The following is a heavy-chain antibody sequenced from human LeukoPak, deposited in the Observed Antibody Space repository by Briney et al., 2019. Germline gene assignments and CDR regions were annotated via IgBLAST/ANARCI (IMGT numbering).Heavy chain of an antibody. CDR2: MKEDGSEI. V-gene: IGHV3-7*01. Sequence: GGSLILYCSASGFTFTSYTMSWARQAPGKGLGWVAKMKEDGSEIYYADSVKGRFTICRDNAKNSLCLQMSSLTVDDTAVYYCARGGARYLDSWGQGTLVTVSS. CDR1: GFTFTSYT. J-gene: IGHJ5*02. CDR3: ARGGARYLDS. D-gene: IGHD3-9*01.